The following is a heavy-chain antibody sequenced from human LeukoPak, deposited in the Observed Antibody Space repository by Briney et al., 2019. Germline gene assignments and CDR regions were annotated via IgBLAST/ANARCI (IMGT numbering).Heavy chain of an antibody. CDR3: ARLRPYCSGGSCYDDAFDI. CDR2: GGST. J-gene: IGHJ3*02. D-gene: IGHD2-15*01. V-gene: IGHV3-53*01. Sequence: GGSTYYADSVKGRFTISRDNSKNTLYLQMNSLRAEDTAVYYCARLRPYCSGGSCYDDAFDIWGQGTMVTVSS.